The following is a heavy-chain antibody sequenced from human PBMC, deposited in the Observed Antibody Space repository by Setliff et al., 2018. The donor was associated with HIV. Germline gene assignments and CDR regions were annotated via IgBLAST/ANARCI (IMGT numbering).Heavy chain of an antibody. D-gene: IGHD5-18*01. Sequence: SETLSLTCAVYGGSFSAYYWSWIRQTPGKGLEWIGEINHSGGTNYNLSLKSRVTMSVDTSKNQFSLKLSSVTAADTAVFYCARGGYSYGFGRHRAYFQYWGQGTQVTVS. V-gene: IGHV4-34*01. CDR1: GGSFSAYY. J-gene: IGHJ1*01. CDR2: INHSGGT. CDR3: ARGGYSYGFGRHRAYFQY.